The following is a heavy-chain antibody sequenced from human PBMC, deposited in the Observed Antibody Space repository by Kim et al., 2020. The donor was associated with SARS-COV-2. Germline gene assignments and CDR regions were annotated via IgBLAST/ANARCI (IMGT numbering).Heavy chain of an antibody. J-gene: IGHJ6*02. D-gene: IGHD3-10*01. Sequence: LKGRVTISLDTPKNQFSLKLSSVSAADTAVYYCARDIRSGYGYNFYGMDVWGQGIAVIVSS. V-gene: IGHV4-59*01. CDR3: ARDIRSGYGYNFYGMDV.